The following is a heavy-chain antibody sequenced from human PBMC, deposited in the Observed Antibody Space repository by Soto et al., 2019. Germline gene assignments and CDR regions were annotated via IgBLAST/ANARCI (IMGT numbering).Heavy chain of an antibody. CDR1: GYTFTSYG. V-gene: IGHV1-18*01. CDR2: ISAYNGNT. CDR3: ARGGVPAWVVVAASLDY. Sequence: QVQLVQSGAEVKKPGASVKVSCKASGYTFTSYGISWVRQAPGQGREWMGWISAYNGNTNYAQKLKGRVTMTTDTSTSTAYMGLRSLRSDDTAVYYCARGGVPAWVVVAASLDYWGQGTLVTVSS. D-gene: IGHD2-15*01. J-gene: IGHJ4*02.